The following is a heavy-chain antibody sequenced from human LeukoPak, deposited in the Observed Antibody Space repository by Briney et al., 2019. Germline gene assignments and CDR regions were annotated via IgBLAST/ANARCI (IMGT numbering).Heavy chain of an antibody. CDR3: ARDYYVSGSYFSDY. CDR1: GYTFTGYY. V-gene: IGHV1-2*02. J-gene: IGHJ4*02. D-gene: IGHD3-10*01. Sequence: GASVKLSCKASGYTFTGYYMHWVRQAPGQGLEWMGWINPNSGGTNYAEKFQGRVTMTRDTSISTAYMELSRLRSDDTAVYYCARDYYVSGSYFSDYWGQGTLVTVSS. CDR2: INPNSGGT.